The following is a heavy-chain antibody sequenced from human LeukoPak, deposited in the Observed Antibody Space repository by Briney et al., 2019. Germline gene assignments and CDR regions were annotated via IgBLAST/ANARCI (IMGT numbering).Heavy chain of an antibody. CDR3: ASAGLTYGSGSYFVY. V-gene: IGHV3-20*01. D-gene: IGHD3-10*01. CDR2: INWNGGST. CDR1: GFPFDDYG. J-gene: IGHJ4*02. Sequence: PGGSLRLSCAASGFPFDDYGMTWVRQAPGKGLEWVSGINWNGGSTGYADSVKGRFTISRDNAKNSLYLQMNSLRAEDTALYHCASAGLTYGSGSYFVYWGQGTLVTVSS.